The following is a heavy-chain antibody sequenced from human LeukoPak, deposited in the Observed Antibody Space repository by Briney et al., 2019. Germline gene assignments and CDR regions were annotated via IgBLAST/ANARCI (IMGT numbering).Heavy chain of an antibody. D-gene: IGHD3-22*01. CDR3: ARRFDGSGYYQNFDY. CDR2: IYPGDSDT. Sequence: GESLKISCKGSGYSFTSYWIGWVRQMPGKGLEWMGIIYPGDSDTRYSPSFQGQVTISADKSISTAYLQWSSLKASDTAMCYCARRFDGSGYYQNFDYWGQGTLVTVSS. CDR1: GYSFTSYW. J-gene: IGHJ4*02. V-gene: IGHV5-51*01.